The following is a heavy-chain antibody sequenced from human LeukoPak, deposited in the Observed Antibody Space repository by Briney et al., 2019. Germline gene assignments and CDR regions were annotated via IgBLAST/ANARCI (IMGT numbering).Heavy chain of an antibody. CDR3: AKDRPNFHENSSHYYRRDGDS. D-gene: IGHD3-22*01. Sequence: GGSLRLSCQASGFTFYMYAMSWVRQAPGKGLEWVASMCGTAGCTFYPDSVKGRFTISRDNSKNVLYLRMNSLTAEDTAIYYCAKDRPNFHENSSHYYRRDGDSWGQGTLVTVSS. CDR1: GFTFYMYA. CDR2: MCGTAGCT. J-gene: IGHJ5*01. V-gene: IGHV3-23*01.